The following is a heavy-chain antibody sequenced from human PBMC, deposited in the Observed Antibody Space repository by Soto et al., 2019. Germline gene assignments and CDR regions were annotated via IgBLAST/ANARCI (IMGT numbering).Heavy chain of an antibody. CDR1: GGSISSDSFY. V-gene: IGHV4-39*01. J-gene: IGHJ6*02. CDR3: ARNQPQRYCSGGTCRPAYGMDV. Sequence: SETLSLTCTVSGGSISSDSFYWAWIRQPPGKGLEWIGIIYYSGDTYYNPSLAGRLTMSVDTSNQFSLTLRSVTAADTALYYCARNQPQRYCSGGTCRPAYGMDVWCQGTTVTVSS. D-gene: IGHD2-15*01. CDR2: IYYSGDT.